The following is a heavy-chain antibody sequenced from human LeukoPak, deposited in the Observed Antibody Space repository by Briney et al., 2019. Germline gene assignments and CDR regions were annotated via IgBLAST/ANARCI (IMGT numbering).Heavy chain of an antibody. Sequence: SETLSLTCTVSGGSISSYYWSWIRQPPGKGLEWIGYIYYSGSTNYNPSLKSRVTISVDTSKNQFSLKLSSVTAADTAVYYCARGDYDFWSGYYTLGYWGQGTLVTVSS. J-gene: IGHJ4*02. CDR2: IYYSGST. D-gene: IGHD3-3*01. CDR1: GGSISSYY. V-gene: IGHV4-59*01. CDR3: ARGDYDFWSGYYTLGY.